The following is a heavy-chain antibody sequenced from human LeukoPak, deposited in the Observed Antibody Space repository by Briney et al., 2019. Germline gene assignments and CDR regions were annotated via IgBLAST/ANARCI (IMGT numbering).Heavy chain of an antibody. CDR3: ARGSSGWYRDYFDY. V-gene: IGHV1-3*01. J-gene: IGHJ4*02. Sequence: ASVKVSCKASGYTFTSYAMHWVRQAPGQRLEWMGWINAGNGNTKYSQKLQGRVTITRDTSASTAYMELSSLRSEDTAVYYCARGSSGWYRDYFDYWGQGTLVTVSS. CDR1: GYTFTSYA. D-gene: IGHD6-19*01. CDR2: INAGNGNT.